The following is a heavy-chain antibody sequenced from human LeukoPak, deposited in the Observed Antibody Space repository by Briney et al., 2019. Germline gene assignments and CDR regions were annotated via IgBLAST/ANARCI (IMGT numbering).Heavy chain of an antibody. D-gene: IGHD1/OR15-1a*01. Sequence: ASVKVSCKASGYSFTAYDINWVRQATGQGLEWIGYINPNTGHTEYAQKFQGRVSLTRDTSITTAYMELSSLTSEDTDVYYWATTPRNNLTWGQGTLVTVSS. CDR3: ATTPRNNLT. CDR1: GYSFTAYD. J-gene: IGHJ5*02. V-gene: IGHV1-8*01. CDR2: INPNTGHT.